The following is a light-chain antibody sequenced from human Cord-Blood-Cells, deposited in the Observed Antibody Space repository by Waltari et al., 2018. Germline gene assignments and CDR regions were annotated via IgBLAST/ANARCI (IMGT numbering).Light chain of an antibody. CDR3: SSYTSSSTL. CDR1: SSDVGGYNY. V-gene: IGLV2-14*01. Sequence: QSALTQPVSVSGSPGQSITISCTGTSSDVGGYNYVSWYQQHPGKAPKLMIYDVSNRPSGVSNRFSGSNAGNTASLTISGLQAEDEADYYCSSYTSSSTLFGGGTKLTVL. CDR2: DVS. J-gene: IGLJ2*01.